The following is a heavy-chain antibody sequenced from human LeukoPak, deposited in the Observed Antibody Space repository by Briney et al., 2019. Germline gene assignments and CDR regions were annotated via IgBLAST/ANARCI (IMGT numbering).Heavy chain of an antibody. CDR2: INPNTGST. Sequence: ASVMVSCKASGYTFTGYYMHWVRQAPGQGLEWMGWINPNTGSTNYAQKFQGRVTMTRDTSISTAYMELSSLRSDDTAVYYCARDGRYYYDSRYYYYYYMDVWGKGTTVTISS. D-gene: IGHD3-22*01. V-gene: IGHV1-2*02. CDR1: GYTFTGYY. CDR3: ARDGRYYYDSRYYYYYYMDV. J-gene: IGHJ6*03.